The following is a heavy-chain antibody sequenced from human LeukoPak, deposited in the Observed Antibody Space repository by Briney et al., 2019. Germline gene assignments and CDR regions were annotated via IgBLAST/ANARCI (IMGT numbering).Heavy chain of an antibody. D-gene: IGHD6-13*01. V-gene: IGHV3-33*06. Sequence: GRSLRLSCAASGFTFSSYGMHWVRQAPGKGLEWVAVIWYDGSNKYYADSVKGRFTISRDNSKNTLYLQMNSLRAEDTAVYYCAKETPLAAATRIINYWGQGTLVTVSS. CDR1: GFTFSSYG. J-gene: IGHJ4*02. CDR2: IWYDGSNK. CDR3: AKETPLAAATRIINY.